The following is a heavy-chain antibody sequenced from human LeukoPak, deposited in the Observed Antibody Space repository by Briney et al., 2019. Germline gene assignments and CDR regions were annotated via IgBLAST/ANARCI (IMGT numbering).Heavy chain of an antibody. D-gene: IGHD6-13*01. CDR1: GFTFSSYS. V-gene: IGHV3-21*01. Sequence: GGSLRLSCAASGFTFSSYSMNWVRRAPGKGLEWVSSISSSSSHIYYADSVKGRFTISRDNAKNSLYLQMNSLRAEDTAVYYCARGIAAAGTWFDPWGQGTLVTVSS. J-gene: IGHJ5*02. CDR3: ARGIAAAGTWFDP. CDR2: ISSSSSHI.